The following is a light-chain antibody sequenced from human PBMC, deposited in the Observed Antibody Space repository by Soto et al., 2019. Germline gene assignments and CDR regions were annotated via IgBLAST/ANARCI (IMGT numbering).Light chain of an antibody. V-gene: IGKV3D-20*02. J-gene: IGKJ1*01. CDR2: GAS. CDR1: QSVSNNY. Sequence: EIVLTQSPGTLSLSPGERATLSCRASQSVSNNYLAWYQQKPGQAPRLLIYGASTRATGIPARFSGSGSGTDFTLTITSLEPEDFAVYYCQQRSNWPPTFGQGTKV. CDR3: QQRSNWPPT.